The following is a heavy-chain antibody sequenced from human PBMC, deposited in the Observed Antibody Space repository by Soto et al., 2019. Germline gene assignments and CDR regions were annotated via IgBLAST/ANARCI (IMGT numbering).Heavy chain of an antibody. D-gene: IGHD6-19*01. CDR1: GFTFDDYA. V-gene: IGHV3-9*01. CDR3: AKALTEAVAGAWFDP. J-gene: IGHJ5*02. CDR2: ISWNSGSI. Sequence: SLRLSCPASGFTFDDYAMHWVRQAPGKGLEWVSGISWNSGSIGYADSVKGRFTISRDNAKNSLYLQMNSLRAEDTALYYCAKALTEAVAGAWFDPWGHGTLVTVSS.